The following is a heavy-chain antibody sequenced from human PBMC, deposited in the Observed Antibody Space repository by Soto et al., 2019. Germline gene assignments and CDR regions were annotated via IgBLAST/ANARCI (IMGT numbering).Heavy chain of an antibody. Sequence: GASVKVSCKASGYTFTTYGFNWVRQAPGQGLEWMGWISPYNGDTNYAQNFQGRVTLTTDTSTSTAYMELRSLTSDDTAIYYCARTPRAQMRVLEAATRFDYWGQGTLVTVSS. J-gene: IGHJ4*02. CDR1: GYTFTTYG. V-gene: IGHV1-18*04. D-gene: IGHD2-15*01. CDR3: ARTPRAQMRVLEAATRFDY. CDR2: ISPYNGDT.